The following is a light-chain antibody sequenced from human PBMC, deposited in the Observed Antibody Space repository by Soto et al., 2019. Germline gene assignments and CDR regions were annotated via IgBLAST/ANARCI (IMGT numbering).Light chain of an antibody. CDR2: GAS. CDR3: QQYSTSPWT. V-gene: IGKV3D-15*01. CDR1: QSVSSN. J-gene: IGKJ1*01. Sequence: TRSPAPLSVSPGEGAPLSCAASQSVSSNLAWYQQKPGQAPRLLIYGASTRATGIPARFSGSGSGTEFTLTISSLQSEDFAVYYCQQYSTSPWTFGQGTKVDIK.